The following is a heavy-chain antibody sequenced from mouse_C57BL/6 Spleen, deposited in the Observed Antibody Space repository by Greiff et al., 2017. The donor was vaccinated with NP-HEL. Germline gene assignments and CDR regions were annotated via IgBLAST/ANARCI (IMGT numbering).Heavy chain of an antibody. CDR2: IDPNSGGT. CDR3: ARSHPVTTGDYYAMDY. CDR1: GYTFTSYW. D-gene: IGHD2-5*01. J-gene: IGHJ4*01. V-gene: IGHV1-72*01. Sequence: QVQLQQPGAELVKPGASVKLSCKASGYTFTSYWMHWVKQRPGRGLEWIGRIDPNSGGTKYNEKFKSKATLTVDKPSSTAYMQRSSLTSEDSAVYYCARSHPVTTGDYYAMDYWGQGTSVTVSS.